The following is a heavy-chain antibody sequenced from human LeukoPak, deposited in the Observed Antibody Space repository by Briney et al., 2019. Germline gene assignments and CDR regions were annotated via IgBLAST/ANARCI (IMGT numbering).Heavy chain of an antibody. D-gene: IGHD3-3*01. CDR1: GGSISSSSYY. CDR2: IYYSGST. J-gene: IGHJ5*02. CDR3: ARGRVTIFGVRAGYNWFDP. V-gene: IGHV4-39*07. Sequence: SETLSLTCTVSGGSISSSSYYWGWIRQPPGKGLEWIGSIYYSGSTYYNPSLKSRVTISVDTSKNQFSLKLSSMTAADTAVYYCARGRVTIFGVRAGYNWFDPWGQGTLVTVSS.